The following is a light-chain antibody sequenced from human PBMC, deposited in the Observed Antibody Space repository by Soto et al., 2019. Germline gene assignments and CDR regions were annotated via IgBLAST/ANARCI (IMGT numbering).Light chain of an antibody. J-gene: IGKJ1*01. V-gene: IGKV1-27*01. Sequence: DIQMTQSPSSLSASVGDRVTITCRASQGISNYLAWYQQKPGKVPKLLIYAASTLRSGVPSRFSGSGSGTDFTLTISSLQPEDVATYYCQKYNSAQGTFGQGTKVDIK. CDR1: QGISNY. CDR2: AAS. CDR3: QKYNSAQGT.